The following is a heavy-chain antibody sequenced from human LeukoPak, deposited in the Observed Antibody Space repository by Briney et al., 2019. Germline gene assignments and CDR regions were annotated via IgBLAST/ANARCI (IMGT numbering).Heavy chain of an antibody. J-gene: IGHJ6*02. Sequence: GGSLRLSCAASGFTFSSYWMHWVRQAPGKGLVWVSRINSDGSSTSYADSVKGRFTISRDNAKNTLYLQMNSLRAEDTAVYYCASHYYYYGMDVWGQRTTVTVSS. CDR3: ASHYYYYGMDV. CDR1: GFTFSSYW. V-gene: IGHV3-74*01. CDR2: INSDGSST.